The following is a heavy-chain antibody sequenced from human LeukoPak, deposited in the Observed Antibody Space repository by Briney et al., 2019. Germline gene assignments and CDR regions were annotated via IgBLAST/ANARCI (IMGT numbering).Heavy chain of an antibody. CDR1: GFSVSANY. CDR3: ARGYGGQLPFDY. J-gene: IGHJ4*02. D-gene: IGHD4-23*01. V-gene: IGHV3-66*02. Sequence: GGSLRLSCAASGFSVSANYMNWVRQAPGKGLQWVSVIYSGGNIHYTDSVKGLFTISSDISKNTLYLQMNSLRAEDTAVYYCARGYGGQLPFDYWGQGTLVTVSS. CDR2: IYSGGNI.